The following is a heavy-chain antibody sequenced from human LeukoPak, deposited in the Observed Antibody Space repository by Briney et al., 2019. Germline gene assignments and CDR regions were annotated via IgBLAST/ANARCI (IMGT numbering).Heavy chain of an antibody. D-gene: IGHD3-3*01. V-gene: IGHV3-7*01. CDR2: IKPDGSEK. CDR3: SKDLTYYDFWSVPDY. Sequence: PGGSLRLSCAASGFTFRNYWMSWVRQAPGKGLEWVANIKPDGSEKNYVDSVKGRFTIARDNAKNSLYLQMNSLRAADTAIYYCSKDLTYYDFWSVPDYWGQGTLVTVSS. CDR1: GFTFRNYW. J-gene: IGHJ4*02.